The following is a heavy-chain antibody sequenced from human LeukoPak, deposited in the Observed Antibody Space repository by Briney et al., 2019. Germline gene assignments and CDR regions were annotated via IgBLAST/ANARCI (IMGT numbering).Heavy chain of an antibody. CDR1: GFTFSSYW. V-gene: IGHV3-74*01. CDR3: ARRGLVPAFDI. J-gene: IGHJ3*02. D-gene: IGHD3-10*02. CDR2: VNGDGNIT. Sequence: GGSLRLSCAASGFTFSSYWMHWVRQAPGKGLVWLSRVNGDGNITTYADSVRGRFTISRDNAKNTLYLQMSSLRAEDTAVYYCARRGLVPAFDIWGQGTMVSVTS.